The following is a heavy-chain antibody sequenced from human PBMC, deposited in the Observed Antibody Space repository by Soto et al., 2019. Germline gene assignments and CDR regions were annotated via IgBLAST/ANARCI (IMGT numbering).Heavy chain of an antibody. D-gene: IGHD3-10*01. CDR3: ARDHGSYGSGSYLFDY. Sequence: ASVKVSCKASGYTFTSYGISWVRQAPGQGLEWMGWISAYNGNTNYAQKLQGRVTMTTDTSTSTAYMELRSLRSDDTAVYYCARDHGSYGSGSYLFDYWGQGTLVTVYS. CDR1: GYTFTSYG. CDR2: ISAYNGNT. J-gene: IGHJ4*02. V-gene: IGHV1-18*01.